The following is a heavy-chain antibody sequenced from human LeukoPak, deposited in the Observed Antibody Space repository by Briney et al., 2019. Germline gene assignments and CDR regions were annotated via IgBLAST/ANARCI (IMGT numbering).Heavy chain of an antibody. V-gene: IGHV3-49*04. Sequence: GGSLRLSCTASGFTFGDYAMSWVRQAPGKGLEWVGFIRGKAYGGTTEYAASVKGRFTISRDDSKSIAYLQMNSLKTEDTAVYYCTRDHITMVRGVIISYYYYYMDVWGKGTTVTISS. CDR1: GFTFGDYA. CDR2: IRGKAYGGTT. D-gene: IGHD3-10*01. CDR3: TRDHITMVRGVIISYYYYYMDV. J-gene: IGHJ6*03.